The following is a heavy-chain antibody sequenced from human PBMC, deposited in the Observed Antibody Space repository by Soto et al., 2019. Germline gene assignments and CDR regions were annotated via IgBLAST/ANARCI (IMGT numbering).Heavy chain of an antibody. Sequence: QVALVQSGAEVKKPGASVKVSCKASGYAFINYGFAWVRQAPGQGLEWMGWISAVNGNTNSAQNLQGRCTMAVDATTSTAYMELRSLTSDDTAVYYCASGGSMVRGVITLAYWGQGALVTVSS. J-gene: IGHJ4*02. CDR1: GYAFINYG. CDR3: ASGGSMVRGVITLAY. D-gene: IGHD3-10*01. V-gene: IGHV1-18*01. CDR2: ISAVNGNT.